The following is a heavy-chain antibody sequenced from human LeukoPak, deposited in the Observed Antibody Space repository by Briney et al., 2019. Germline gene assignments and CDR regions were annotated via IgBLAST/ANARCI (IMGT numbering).Heavy chain of an antibody. V-gene: IGHV4-31*03. Sequence: SETLSLTCSVPGASISSGNHYWSWVRQHPGKGLEWIGYISYTGSTYYNPSLESRLTMSVDTSKNQFSLKLNSVTAADTAVYFCARVVVSAALDLWGQGTLVTVSS. D-gene: IGHD2-21*02. CDR3: ARVVVSAALDL. J-gene: IGHJ4*02. CDR1: GASISSGNHY. CDR2: ISYTGST.